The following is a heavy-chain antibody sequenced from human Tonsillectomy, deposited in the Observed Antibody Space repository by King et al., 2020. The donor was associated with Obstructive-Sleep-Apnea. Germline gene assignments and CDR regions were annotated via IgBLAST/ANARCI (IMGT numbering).Heavy chain of an antibody. D-gene: IGHD6-13*01. J-gene: IGHJ4*02. CDR1: GFTFSSLA. V-gene: IGHV3-23*04. Sequence: VQLVESGGGLVQPGGSLRLSCAASGFTFSSLAMSWVRQAPGKGLEWVSVISGSGDNTYYADSVKGRFTISRDNSKNTLYMQMTSLRAEATAVYYCAKGPAQQLVPNYFDYWGQGTLVTVSS. CDR3: AKGPAQQLVPNYFDY. CDR2: ISGSGDNT.